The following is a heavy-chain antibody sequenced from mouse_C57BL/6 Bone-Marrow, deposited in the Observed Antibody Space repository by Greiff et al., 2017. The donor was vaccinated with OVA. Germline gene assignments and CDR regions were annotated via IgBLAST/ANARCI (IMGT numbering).Heavy chain of an antibody. Sequence: EVQRVESGGGLVKPGGSLKLSCAASGFTFSSYAMSWVRQTPEKRLEWVATISDGGSYTDYPDNVKGRFNISRDTAKNTLYLQMSHLKSEDTAMYYCARDRPWPRYFDFWGKGTTVNVSS. CDR2: ISDGGSYT. J-gene: IGHJ1*03. V-gene: IGHV5-4*01. CDR1: GFTFSSYA. CDR3: ARDRPWPRYFDF.